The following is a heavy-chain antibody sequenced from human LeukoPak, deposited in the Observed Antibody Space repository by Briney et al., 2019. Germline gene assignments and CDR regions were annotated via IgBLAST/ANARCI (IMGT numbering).Heavy chain of an antibody. D-gene: IGHD2-21*02. CDR1: GYSISSGYY. Sequence: PSETLSLTCAVSGYSISSGYYWGWIRQPPGKGLEWIGSIYHSGSTYYNPSLKSRVTISVDTSKNQFSLKLSSVTAADTAVYYCASGLIVVVTATFDYWGQGTLVTVSS. V-gene: IGHV4-38-2*01. CDR3: ASGLIVVVTATFDY. CDR2: IYHSGST. J-gene: IGHJ4*02.